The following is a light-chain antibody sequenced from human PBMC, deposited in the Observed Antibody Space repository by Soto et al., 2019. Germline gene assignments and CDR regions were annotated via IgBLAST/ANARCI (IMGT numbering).Light chain of an antibody. Sequence: EIVLTQSPDTLSLSPGERATLSCTASESVTSSCLAWYQRKPGQAPRLLIHTTSTRATDIPDRFSGSGSGTDFTLTISRLEPEDFAVYYCQQCGGSPLFSFGPGTRVGI. V-gene: IGKV3-20*01. CDR1: ESVTSSC. CDR3: QQCGGSPLFS. J-gene: IGKJ3*01. CDR2: TTS.